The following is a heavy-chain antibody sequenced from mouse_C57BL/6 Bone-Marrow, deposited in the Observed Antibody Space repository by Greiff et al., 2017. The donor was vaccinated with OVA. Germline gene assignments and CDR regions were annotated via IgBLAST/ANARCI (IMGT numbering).Heavy chain of an antibody. Sequence: HQSGAAPVTPRASVKLSCTASGFNIKDYYMHWVKQRTEQGLEWIGRIDPEDGETKYAPKFQGKATITENTSSNTASLQLRSLTSEDTAVYYCASLYGPIDYWGQGTTLTVSS. V-gene: IGHV14-2*01. J-gene: IGHJ2*01. CDR1: GFNIKDYY. CDR3: ASLYGPIDY. D-gene: IGHD1-1*02. CDR2: IDPEDGET.